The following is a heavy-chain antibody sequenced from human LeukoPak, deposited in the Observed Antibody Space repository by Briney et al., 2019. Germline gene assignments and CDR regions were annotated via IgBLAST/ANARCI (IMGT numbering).Heavy chain of an antibody. J-gene: IGHJ3*02. D-gene: IGHD1-26*01. V-gene: IGHV4-59*01. Sequence: SETLSLTCTVSGGSISSYYWSWIRQPPGKGLEWIGYIYYSGSTNYNPSLKSRVTISVDTSKNQFSLKLSSVTAADTAVYYCARARELLVGAFDIWGQGTMVTVSS. CDR3: ARARELLVGAFDI. CDR1: GGSISSYY. CDR2: IYYSGST.